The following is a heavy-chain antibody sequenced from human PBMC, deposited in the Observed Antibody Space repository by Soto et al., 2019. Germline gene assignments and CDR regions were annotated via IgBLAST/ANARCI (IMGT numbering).Heavy chain of an antibody. CDR2: IYHSGST. V-gene: IGHV4-30-2*01. Sequence: QLQLQESGSGLVKPSQTLSLTCAVSGGSISSGGYSWSWIRQPPGKGLEWIGDIYHSGSTYYNPSLKSRVTIPVDMSKNQFTLKLTSVTAADTAVYYCAAGGGIPLCYWGQGTLVTVSS. CDR3: AAGGGIPLCY. J-gene: IGHJ4*02. CDR1: GGSISSGGYS. D-gene: IGHD1-26*01.